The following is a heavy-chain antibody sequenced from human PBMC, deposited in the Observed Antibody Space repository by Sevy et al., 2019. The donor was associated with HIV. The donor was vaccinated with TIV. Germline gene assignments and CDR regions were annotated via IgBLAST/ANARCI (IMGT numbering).Heavy chain of an antibody. J-gene: IGHJ6*02. CDR2: ISSSGSTI. CDR3: ARVARGWFGELYYYYYGMDV. CDR1: GFTFSSYE. V-gene: IGHV3-48*03. Sequence: GGSLRLSCAASGFTFSSYEMNWVRQAPGKGLEWVSYISSSGSTIYYADSVKGRFNISRDNAKNSLYLQMNSLRAEDTAVYYCARVARGWFGELYYYYYGMDVWGQGTTVTVSS. D-gene: IGHD3-10*01.